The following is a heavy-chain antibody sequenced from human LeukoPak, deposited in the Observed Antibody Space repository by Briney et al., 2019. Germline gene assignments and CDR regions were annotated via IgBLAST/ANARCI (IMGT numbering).Heavy chain of an antibody. CDR2: IIPIFGTA. V-gene: IGHV1-69*13. J-gene: IGHJ4*02. D-gene: IGHD1-26*01. CDR3: ARVPVGAKSYYYFDY. Sequence: ASVKVSCKASGGTFSSYAISWVRQAPGQGLEWMGGIIPIFGTANYAQKFQGRVTITADESTSTAYMELSSLRSEDTAVYYCARVPVGAKSYYYFDYWGQGTLVTVSS. CDR1: GGTFSSYA.